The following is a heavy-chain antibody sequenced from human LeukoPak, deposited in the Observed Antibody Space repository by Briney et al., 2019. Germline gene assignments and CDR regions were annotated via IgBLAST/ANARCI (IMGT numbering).Heavy chain of an antibody. CDR1: GFTFSSYG. D-gene: IGHD3-16*02. CDR3: ASPERVWGSYPLN. V-gene: IGHV3-30*02. J-gene: IGHJ4*02. Sequence: GGSLRLSCAASGFTFSSYGMHWVRQAPGKGLEWVAFIRHDGSNKYYADSVKGRFTISRDNSKNTLYLQMNSLRAEDTAVYYCASPERVWGSYPLNWGQGTLVTVSS. CDR2: IRHDGSNK.